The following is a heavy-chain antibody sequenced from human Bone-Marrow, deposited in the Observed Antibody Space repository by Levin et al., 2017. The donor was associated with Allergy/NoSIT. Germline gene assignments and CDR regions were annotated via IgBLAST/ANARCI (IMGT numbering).Heavy chain of an antibody. D-gene: IGHD3-10*01. CDR2: LSFLGTTK. CDR1: GFSFSTCG. J-gene: IGHJ4*02. CDR3: AKGMRYGLGSWESSNCDY. V-gene: IGHV3-30*18. Sequence: GGSLRLSCAASGFSFSTCGMHWVRQPQGKGLGWVAILSFLGTTKYYADSVKGRFTISRDNSKNTLYRQMDSRRQEDTAVSDCAKGMRYGLGSWESSNCDYWGQGTLVTVSS.